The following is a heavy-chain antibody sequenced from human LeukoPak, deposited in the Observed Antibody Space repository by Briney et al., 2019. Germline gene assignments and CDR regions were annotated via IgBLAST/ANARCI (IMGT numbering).Heavy chain of an antibody. CDR1: GFTFSSYW. V-gene: IGHV3-7*01. D-gene: IGHD4-17*01. CDR2: IKQDGSEK. Sequence: GGSLRLSCAASGFTFSSYWMSWVRQAPGNGLEWVANIKQDGSEKYYVDSVKGRFTISRDNAKKSLYLQMNSLSAEDTAVYYCARLFGGVTTFDYWGQGILVTVSS. CDR3: ARLFGGVTTFDY. J-gene: IGHJ4*02.